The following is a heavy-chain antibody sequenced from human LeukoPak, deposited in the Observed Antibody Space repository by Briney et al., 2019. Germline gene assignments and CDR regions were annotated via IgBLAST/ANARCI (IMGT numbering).Heavy chain of an antibody. CDR2: IYYSGST. Sequence: PSETLSLTCTVSGGSISSYYWSWIRQHPGKGLEWIGYIYYSGSTYYNPSLKSRVTISVDTSKNQFSLKLSSVTAADTAVYYCASYDSSGYYYANAFDTWGQGTMVTVSS. CDR3: ASYDSSGYYYANAFDT. CDR1: GGSISSYY. J-gene: IGHJ3*02. V-gene: IGHV4-59*06. D-gene: IGHD3-22*01.